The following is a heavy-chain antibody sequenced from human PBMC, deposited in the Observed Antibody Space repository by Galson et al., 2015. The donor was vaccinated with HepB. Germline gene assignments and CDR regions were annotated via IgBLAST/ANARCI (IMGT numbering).Heavy chain of an antibody. D-gene: IGHD1-20*01. CDR3: ARWVTGLYYIDY. J-gene: IGHJ4*02. Sequence: SLRLSCAASGFTFSDHDMGWVRQAPGQGLEWVGGSRNKASSYTKEYAASVKGRITISRDDSKNSVFLQMNSLKTEDTAVYFCARWVTGLYYIDYWGQGTLVTVSS. V-gene: IGHV3-72*01. CDR2: SRNKASSYTK. CDR1: GFTFSDHD.